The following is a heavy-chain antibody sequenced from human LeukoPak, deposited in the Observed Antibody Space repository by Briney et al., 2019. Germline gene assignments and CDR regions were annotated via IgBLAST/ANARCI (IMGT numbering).Heavy chain of an antibody. V-gene: IGHV4-39*01. J-gene: IGHJ4*02. CDR3: ASQDQFNYYDSSGYYYY. Sequence: SETLSLTCTVSGGSISSSSYYWGWIRQPPGKGLEWIGRIYYSGSTYYNPSLTSRVTISVDTSKNQFSLKLSSVTAADTAVYYCASQDQFNYYDSSGYYYYWGQGTLVTVSS. D-gene: IGHD3-22*01. CDR1: GGSISSSSYY. CDR2: IYYSGST.